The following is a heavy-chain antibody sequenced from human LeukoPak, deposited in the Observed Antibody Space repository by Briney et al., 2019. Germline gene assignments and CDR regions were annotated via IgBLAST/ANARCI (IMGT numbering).Heavy chain of an antibody. Sequence: GGSLRLSCAASRFTFSSYWMSWVRQAPGKGLEWVSVIYSGGSTYYADSVKGRFTISRDNSKNTLYLQMNSLRAEDTAVYYCARGNPFYGSGSYYDYWGQGTLVTVSS. J-gene: IGHJ4*02. CDR1: RFTFSSYW. D-gene: IGHD3-10*01. CDR3: ARGNPFYGSGSYYDY. V-gene: IGHV3-53*01. CDR2: IYSGGST.